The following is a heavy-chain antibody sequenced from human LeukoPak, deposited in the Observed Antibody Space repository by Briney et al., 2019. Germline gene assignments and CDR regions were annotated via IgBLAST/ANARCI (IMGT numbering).Heavy chain of an antibody. CDR2: ISSSSSYI. CDR1: GFTFSDYY. D-gene: IGHD1-26*01. V-gene: IGHV3-11*05. CDR3: AKAGSHSYFDY. Sequence: GGSLRRSCAASGFTFSDYYMSWIRRAPGKGLEWVSYISSSSSYIDYADSVKGRFTISRDNSKNTLYLQMNSLRAEDTAVYYCAKAGSHSYFDYWGQGTLVTVSS. J-gene: IGHJ4*02.